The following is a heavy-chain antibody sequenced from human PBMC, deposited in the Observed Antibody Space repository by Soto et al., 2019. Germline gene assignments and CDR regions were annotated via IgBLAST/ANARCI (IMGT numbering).Heavy chain of an antibody. CDR3: ARVPDYYDSSGYLNNWFDP. V-gene: IGHV4-30-2*01. Sequence: SETLSLTCAVSGGSISSGGYSWSWIRQPPGKGLEWIGYIYHSGSTYYNPSLKSRVTISVDRSKNQFSLKLSSVTAADTAVYYCARVPDYYDSSGYLNNWFDPWGQGTLVNVSS. J-gene: IGHJ5*02. CDR1: GGSISSGGYS. CDR2: IYHSGST. D-gene: IGHD3-22*01.